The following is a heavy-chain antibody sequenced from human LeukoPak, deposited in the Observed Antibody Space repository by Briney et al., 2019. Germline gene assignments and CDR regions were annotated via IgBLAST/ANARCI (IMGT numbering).Heavy chain of an antibody. J-gene: IGHJ3*02. D-gene: IGHD3-3*01. CDR2: INPNSGGT. CDR1: GYTFTGYY. CDR3: ASQSRIITIFGVVMTAHAFDI. Sequence: ASVEVSCKASGYTFTGYYMHWVRQAPGQGLEWKGWINPNSGGTNYAQKFQGRVTMTRDTSISTAYMELSRLRSDDTAVYYCASQSRIITIFGVVMTAHAFDIWGQGTMVTVSS. V-gene: IGHV1-2*02.